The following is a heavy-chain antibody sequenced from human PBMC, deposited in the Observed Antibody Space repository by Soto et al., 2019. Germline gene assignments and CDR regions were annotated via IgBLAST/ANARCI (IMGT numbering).Heavy chain of an antibody. Sequence: QVQLVQSGAEVKKPGASVKVSCKASGYTFTSYDINWVRQATGQGPEWMGWMNPNSGNTGYAQKFQGRVTMTRNTSISTAYMELSSLRSEDTAVYYCARGINYYDSGDDAFDIWGQGTMVTVSS. J-gene: IGHJ3*02. CDR3: ARGINYYDSGDDAFDI. D-gene: IGHD3-10*01. V-gene: IGHV1-8*01. CDR2: MNPNSGNT. CDR1: GYTFTSYD.